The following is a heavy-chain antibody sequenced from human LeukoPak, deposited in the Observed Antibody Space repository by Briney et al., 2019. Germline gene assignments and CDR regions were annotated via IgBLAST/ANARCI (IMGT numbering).Heavy chain of an antibody. D-gene: IGHD1-26*01. Sequence: PGRSLRLSCAASGFTFSSYAMHWVRQAPGKGLEWVAVISYDGSNKYYADSVKGRFTISRDNSKNTLYLQMNSLRAEDTAVYYCARPRWELVEEAAFDIWGQGTMVTVSS. CDR3: ARPRWELVEEAAFDI. CDR1: GFTFSSYA. CDR2: ISYDGSNK. V-gene: IGHV3-30*04. J-gene: IGHJ3*02.